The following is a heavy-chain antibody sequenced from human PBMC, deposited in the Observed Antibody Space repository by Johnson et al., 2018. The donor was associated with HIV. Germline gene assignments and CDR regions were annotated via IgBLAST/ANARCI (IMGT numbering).Heavy chain of an antibody. D-gene: IGHD5-18*01. CDR1: GFTFSSYG. CDR2: IWYDGSNK. J-gene: IGHJ3*02. Sequence: QVQLVESGGGVVQPGGSLRLSCAASGFTFSSYGMHWVRQAPGKGLEWVAVIWYDGSNKYYADSVKGRFTISRENSKNTLYLQMNSLRAEDTAVYYCAKVINPSRVDTAMVTVLDAFDIWGQGTMVTVSS. CDR3: AKVINPSRVDTAMVTVLDAFDI. V-gene: IGHV3-33*06.